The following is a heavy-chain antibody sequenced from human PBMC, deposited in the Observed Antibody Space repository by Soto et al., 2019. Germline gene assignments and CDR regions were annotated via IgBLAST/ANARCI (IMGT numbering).Heavy chain of an antibody. CDR3: AKTYYDYIWGSYRKDAFDI. CDR1: GFTFSSYA. V-gene: IGHV3-23*01. D-gene: IGHD3-16*02. Sequence: GGSLRLSCAASGFTFSSYAMSWVRQAPGKGLEWVSAISGSGGSTYYADSVKGRFTISRDNSKNTLYLQVNSLRAEDTAVYYCAKTYYDYIWGSYRKDAFDIWGQGTMVTVSS. J-gene: IGHJ3*02. CDR2: ISGSGGST.